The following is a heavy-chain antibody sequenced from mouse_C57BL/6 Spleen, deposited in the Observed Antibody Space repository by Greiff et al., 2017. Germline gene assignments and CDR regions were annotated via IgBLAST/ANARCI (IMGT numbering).Heavy chain of an antibody. CDR1: GFTFSSYA. Sequence: EVKLQESGGGLVKPGGSLKLSCAASGFTFSSYAMSWVRQTPEKRLEWVATISDGGSYTYYPDNVKGRFTISRDNAKNNLYLQMSHLKSEDTAMYYCARNYGSRDYAMDYWGQGTSVTVSS. V-gene: IGHV5-4*03. J-gene: IGHJ4*01. CDR2: ISDGGSYT. D-gene: IGHD1-1*01. CDR3: ARNYGSRDYAMDY.